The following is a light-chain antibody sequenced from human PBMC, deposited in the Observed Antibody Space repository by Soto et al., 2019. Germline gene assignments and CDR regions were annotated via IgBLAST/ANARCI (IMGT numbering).Light chain of an antibody. CDR1: QNIRNY. CDR3: QQTYSVPAT. CDR2: AAS. Sequence: IQMTQSPSSLSASVGDRVTINCRTTQNIRNYLNWYQQKPGKAPKLLIYAASGLQSGVPSRFSASGSGTDFTLTISYLQPEDFAAYYCQQTYSVPATFGQGTKVDIK. V-gene: IGKV1-39*01. J-gene: IGKJ1*01.